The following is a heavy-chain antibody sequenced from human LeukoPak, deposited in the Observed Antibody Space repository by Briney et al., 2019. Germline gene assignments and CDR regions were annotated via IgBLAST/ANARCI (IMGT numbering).Heavy chain of an antibody. CDR2: ISSSSSSYK. D-gene: IGHD4-23*01. V-gene: IGHV3-21*01. Sequence: PGGSLRLSCAASGFTFSSYSMNWVRQAPGKGLEWVSSISSSSSSYKYYSDSVKGRFTISRDNAKNSLYLQMNSLRAEDTAVYYCARDDGGNHFDYWGQGTLVTVSS. J-gene: IGHJ4*02. CDR3: ARDDGGNHFDY. CDR1: GFTFSSYS.